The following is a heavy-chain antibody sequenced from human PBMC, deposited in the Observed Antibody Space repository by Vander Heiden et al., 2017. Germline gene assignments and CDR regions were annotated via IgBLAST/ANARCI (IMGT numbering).Heavy chain of an antibody. CDR1: GFSFSGSA. D-gene: IGHD3-22*01. Sequence: EVRLVESGGGLVQPGGSLKLSCAASGFSFSGSAMHWVRQGSGKGLELVGRVRTKGNRYATTYGASVKGRFTISRDDSKNMAYLQMNSLKSEDTAVYYCASYDNSGDYYRNYWGKGTLVTVSS. V-gene: IGHV3-73*02. J-gene: IGHJ4*02. CDR2: VRTKGNRYAT. CDR3: ASYDNSGDYYRNY.